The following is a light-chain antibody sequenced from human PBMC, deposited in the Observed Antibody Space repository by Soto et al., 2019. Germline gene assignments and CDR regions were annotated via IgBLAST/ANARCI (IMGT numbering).Light chain of an antibody. CDR3: QQYDNFPL. CDR1: QDISNY. V-gene: IGKV1-33*01. Sequence: DIQMTQSPSSLSASVGDRVTITCQASQDISNYLNWYQQKPGKAPKLLIYDASNLETGVPSRFSGSGSGTDFTFTISSLQPEDIATYYCQQYDNFPLFGQGTKVDIK. J-gene: IGKJ1*01. CDR2: DAS.